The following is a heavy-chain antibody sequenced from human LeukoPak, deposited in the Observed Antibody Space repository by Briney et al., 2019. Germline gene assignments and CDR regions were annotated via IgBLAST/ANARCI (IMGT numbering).Heavy chain of an antibody. J-gene: IGHJ5*02. V-gene: IGHV1-2*02. Sequence: ASVKVSCKASGYTFTGYYMHWVRQAPGQGLEWMGWINPNSGGTNYAQKFQGRVTMTRDTSISTAYMELGRLRSDDTAVYYCARASDSNGYLFDPWGQGTLVTVSS. CDR3: ARASDSNGYLFDP. CDR1: GYTFTGYY. CDR2: INPNSGGT. D-gene: IGHD3-22*01.